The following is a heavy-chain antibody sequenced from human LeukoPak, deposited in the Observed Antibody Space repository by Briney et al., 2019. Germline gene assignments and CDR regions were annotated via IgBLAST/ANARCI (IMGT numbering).Heavy chain of an antibody. CDR2: ISTSSSHT. CDR3: ASPSNPYYYGMDV. J-gene: IGHJ6*02. Sequence: PGGSLRLSCAASGFTFSDHYMSWIRQAPGKGLEWVSYISTSSSHTDYADSVKGRFTISRDDAKDSLFLQMNSLRAEDTAVYYCASPSNPYYYGMDVWGQGTTVTVSS. V-gene: IGHV3-11*03. CDR1: GFTFSDHY.